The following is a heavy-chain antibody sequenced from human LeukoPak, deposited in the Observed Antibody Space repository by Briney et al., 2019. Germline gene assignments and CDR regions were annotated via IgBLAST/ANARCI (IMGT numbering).Heavy chain of an antibody. J-gene: IGHJ4*02. Sequence: ASVKVSCKTSGYTFTGYYMHWVRQAPGQGLEWMGWIDPNSGGTNYAQKFQGRVTMTRDTSISTAHMELSRLTSDDTAVYYCARDGVVRGVIIYWGQGTLVTVAS. CDR1: GYTFTGYY. D-gene: IGHD3-10*01. CDR2: IDPNSGGT. CDR3: ARDGVVRGVIIY. V-gene: IGHV1-2*02.